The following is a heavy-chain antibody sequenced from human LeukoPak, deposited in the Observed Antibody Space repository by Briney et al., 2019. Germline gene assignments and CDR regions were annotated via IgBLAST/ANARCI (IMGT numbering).Heavy chain of an antibody. CDR1: GGSINSGDYY. J-gene: IGHJ4*02. CDR3: ARDEYYYDSSGYWGY. Sequence: SETLSLTCTVSGGSINSGDYYWSWIRQPPGKGLEWIGSIYYSGSTYYNPSLKSRVTISVDTSKNQFSLKLSSVTAADTAVYYCARDEYYYDSSGYWGYWGQGTLVTVSS. V-gene: IGHV4-39*07. CDR2: IYYSGST. D-gene: IGHD3-22*01.